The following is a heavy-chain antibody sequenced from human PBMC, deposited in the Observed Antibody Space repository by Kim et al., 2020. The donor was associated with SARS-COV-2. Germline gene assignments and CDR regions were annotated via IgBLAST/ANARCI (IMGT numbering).Heavy chain of an antibody. CDR3: ARDRQGGLWFGESRLYGMDV. J-gene: IGHJ6*02. D-gene: IGHD3-10*01. CDR1: GGSVSSGSYY. V-gene: IGHV4-61*01. Sequence: SETLSLTCTVSGGSVSSGSYYWSWIRQPPVKGLEWIGYIYYSGSTNYNPSLKSRVTISVDTSKNQFSLKLSSVTAADTAVYYCARDRQGGLWFGESRLYGMDVWGQGTTVTVSS. CDR2: IYYSGST.